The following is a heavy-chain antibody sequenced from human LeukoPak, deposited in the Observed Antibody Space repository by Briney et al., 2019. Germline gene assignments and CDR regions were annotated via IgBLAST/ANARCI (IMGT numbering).Heavy chain of an antibody. J-gene: IGHJ3*02. CDR3: ARHGGTRIFPI. D-gene: IGHD2-15*01. V-gene: IGHV3-33*01. CDR2: IWSDGSNK. Sequence: GGSLRLSCAASGFTFSTYGMHWVRQAPGKGLEWVSFIWSDGSNKYYADSVKGRFTISRDSSKNTLYLQMNRLRAEDTAVYYCARHGGTRIFPIWGQGTVVTVPS. CDR1: GFTFSTYG.